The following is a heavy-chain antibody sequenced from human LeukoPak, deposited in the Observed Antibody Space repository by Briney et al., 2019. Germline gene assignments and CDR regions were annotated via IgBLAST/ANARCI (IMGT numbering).Heavy chain of an antibody. CDR1: GFTFSTYE. J-gene: IGHJ4*02. Sequence: PGGSLRLSCAASGFTFSTYEMNWVRQAPGKGLEWVSYINSRSSIIYYADSVKGRFTISGDNARNSLYLQMNTLRAEDTAVYYCASYGSGTLGVPAHYWGQGTLVTVSS. D-gene: IGHD3-10*01. V-gene: IGHV3-48*03. CDR3: ASYGSGTLGVPAHY. CDR2: INSRSSII.